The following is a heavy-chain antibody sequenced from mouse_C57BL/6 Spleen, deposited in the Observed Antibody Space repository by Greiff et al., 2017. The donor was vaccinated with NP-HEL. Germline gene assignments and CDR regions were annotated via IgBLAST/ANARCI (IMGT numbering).Heavy chain of an antibody. Sequence: EVQGVESGPELVKPGASVKIPCKASGYTFTDYNMDWVKQSHGKSLEWIGDINPNNGGTIYNQKFKGKATLTVDKSSSTAYMELRSLTSEDTAVYYCARGAYDGYSGYYAMDYWGQGTSVTVSS. V-gene: IGHV1-18*01. CDR1: GYTFTDYN. J-gene: IGHJ4*01. CDR3: ARGAYDGYSGYYAMDY. D-gene: IGHD2-3*01. CDR2: INPNNGGT.